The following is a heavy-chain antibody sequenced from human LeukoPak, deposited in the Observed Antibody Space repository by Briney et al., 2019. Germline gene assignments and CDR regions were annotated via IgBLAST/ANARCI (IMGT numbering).Heavy chain of an antibody. D-gene: IGHD3-9*01. CDR3: ARAPPPYYDILTGYHPHFDY. J-gene: IGHJ4*02. CDR1: GFTVSSNY. V-gene: IGHV3-53*05. CDR2: IYSGGST. Sequence: PGGSLRLSCAASGFTVSSNYMSWVRQAPGKGLEWVSIIYSGGSTFYADSVKGRFTISRDNSKNTLYLQMNSLRAEDTAVYYCARAPPPYYDILTGYHPHFDYWGQGTLVTVSS.